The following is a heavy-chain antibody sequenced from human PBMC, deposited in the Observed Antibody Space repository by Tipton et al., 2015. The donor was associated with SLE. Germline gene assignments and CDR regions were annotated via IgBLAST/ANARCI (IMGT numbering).Heavy chain of an antibody. CDR1: GGSISSHY. V-gene: IGHV4-59*11. CDR3: AREGGSPEYYYYGMDV. Sequence: GSLRLSCTVSGGSISSHYWSWIRQPPGKGLEWIGYIYYSGSTNYNPSLKSRVTISVDTSKNQFSLKLSSVTAADTAVYYCAREGGSPEYYYYGMDVWGQGTTVTVSS. D-gene: IGHD1-26*01. CDR2: IYYSGST. J-gene: IGHJ6*02.